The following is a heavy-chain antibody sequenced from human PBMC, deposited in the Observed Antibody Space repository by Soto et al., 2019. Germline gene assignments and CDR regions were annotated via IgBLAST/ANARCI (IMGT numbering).Heavy chain of an antibody. CDR2: LYYGRSA. CDR1: GDSISSYY. CDR3: ALRSMAVVPEY. J-gene: IGHJ4*02. D-gene: IGHD3-22*01. V-gene: IGHV4-59*01. Sequence: QVQLQESGPGLVKPSETLSLTCAVSGDSISSYYCMWIRQPPGKGLESIGYLYYGRSANYNPSLKXRXTXSXXTSTNQCSLTLSSTTAADTAVYSCALRSMAVVPEYWGQGTLVTVSS.